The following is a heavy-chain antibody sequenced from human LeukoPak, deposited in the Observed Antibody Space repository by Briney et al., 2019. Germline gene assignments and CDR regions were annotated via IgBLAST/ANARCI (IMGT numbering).Heavy chain of an antibody. J-gene: IGHJ4*02. CDR1: GFTFSSYE. CDR2: ISSSGSTI. Sequence: GGSLRLSCAASGFTFSSYEMNWVRQAPGKGLEWVSYISSSGSTIYYADSMKGRFTISRDNAKNSLYLQMNSLRAEDTAVYYCAREGGRSSTSFDYWGQGTLVTVSS. V-gene: IGHV3-48*03. D-gene: IGHD3-16*01. CDR3: AREGGRSSTSFDY.